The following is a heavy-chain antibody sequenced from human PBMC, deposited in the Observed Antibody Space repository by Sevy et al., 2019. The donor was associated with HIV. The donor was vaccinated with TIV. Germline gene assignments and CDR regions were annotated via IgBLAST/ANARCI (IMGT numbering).Heavy chain of an antibody. D-gene: IGHD2-8*02. Sequence: SETLSLTYSVSGGSTNYYYWSWIRQSPGKGLQWIGCVYHTGSTKYNPSLESRVTISFDTSKNQFSLRLTSVTAADSAVYYCARGGTYWYYFPYWGQGALVTVSS. CDR3: ARGGTYWYYFPY. CDR2: VYHTGST. V-gene: IGHV4-59*01. CDR1: GGSTNYYY. J-gene: IGHJ4*02.